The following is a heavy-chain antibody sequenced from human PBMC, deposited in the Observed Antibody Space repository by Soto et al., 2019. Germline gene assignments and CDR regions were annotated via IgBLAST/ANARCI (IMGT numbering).Heavy chain of an antibody. CDR2: ISSSGTID. CDR3: ARRTMGNDYYMDV. Sequence: QVQLVESGGGLVKPGGSLRLSCVASGFTLSDYYMSWIRQAPGKGLEWVSYISSSGTIDNYADSVKGRFTISRDNAKNSLFLQTNGLRAEDTAVYYCARRTMGNDYYMDVWGKGTTVTVSS. D-gene: IGHD3-10*01. CDR1: GFTLSDYY. V-gene: IGHV3-11*01. J-gene: IGHJ6*03.